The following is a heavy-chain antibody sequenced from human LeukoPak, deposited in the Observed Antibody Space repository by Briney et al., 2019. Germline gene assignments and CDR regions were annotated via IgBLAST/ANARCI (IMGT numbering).Heavy chain of an antibody. CDR3: AGGISWFYFDY. CDR1: GFPFSNYG. V-gene: IGHV3-21*01. J-gene: IGHJ4*02. Sequence: PGGTLRLSCAGSGFPFSNYGMNWVRQAPGKGLEWVSSISSSSSYIYYADSVKGRFTISRDNAKNSLYLQMNSLRAEDTAVYYCAGGISWFYFDYWGQGTLVTVSS. D-gene: IGHD6-13*01. CDR2: ISSSSSYI.